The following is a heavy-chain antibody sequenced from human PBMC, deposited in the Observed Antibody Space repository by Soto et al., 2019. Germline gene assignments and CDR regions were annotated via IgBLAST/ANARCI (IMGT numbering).Heavy chain of an antibody. D-gene: IGHD6-13*01. CDR3: VRDRGYTDSFDV. Sequence: GSLRLSCASSGYTFSPFWMHWVRQAPGKGLVWVSHINSDGSTIVYADSVEGRFTISRDNAKNTLYLQMNSLKAEDTAVYYCVRDRGYTDSFDVWGRGTMVTVSS. CDR1: GYTFSPFW. CDR2: INSDGSTI. V-gene: IGHV3-74*01. J-gene: IGHJ3*01.